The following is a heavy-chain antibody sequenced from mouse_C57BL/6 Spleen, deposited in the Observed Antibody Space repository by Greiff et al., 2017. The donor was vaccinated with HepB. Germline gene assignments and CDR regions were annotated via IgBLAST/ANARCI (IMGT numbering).Heavy chain of an antibody. Sequence: DVQLVESGGGLVQPGGSMKLSCAASGFTFSDAWMDWVRQSPEKWLEWVAEIRNKANNHATYYAESVKGRFTISRDDSKSSVYLQMNSLRAEDTGIYYCTRHDYDGFAYWGQGTLVTVSA. V-gene: IGHV6-6*01. D-gene: IGHD2-4*01. CDR1: GFTFSDAW. J-gene: IGHJ3*01. CDR3: TRHDYDGFAY. CDR2: IRNKANNHAT.